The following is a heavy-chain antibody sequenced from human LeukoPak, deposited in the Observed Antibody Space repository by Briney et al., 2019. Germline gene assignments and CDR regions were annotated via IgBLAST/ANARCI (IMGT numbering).Heavy chain of an antibody. CDR2: INHSGST. J-gene: IGHJ6*03. V-gene: IGHV4-34*01. CDR3: ARLRGNARTYYYDSSGNRYYYYMDV. D-gene: IGHD3-22*01. Sequence: SETLSLTCAMYGGSFSGYYWSWIRQPPGKGLEWIGQINHSGSTNYNPSLKSRVTISVDTSKNQFSLKLSSVTAADTAVYYCARLRGNARTYYYDSSGNRYYYYMDVWGKGTTVTISS. CDR1: GGSFSGYY.